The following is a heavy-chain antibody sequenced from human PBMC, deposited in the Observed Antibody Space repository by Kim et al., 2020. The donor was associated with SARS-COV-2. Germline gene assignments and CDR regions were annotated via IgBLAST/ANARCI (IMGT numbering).Heavy chain of an antibody. D-gene: IGHD2-8*01. Sequence: ASVKVSCQASGYTFTSYDISWVRQAPGQGLEWIGWISPYNGRTNVLQKLQGRVTMTADTTRNTVYMELSSLGSDDTAVYYCAREMYDVRDHSPGSALDYW. V-gene: IGHV1-18*01. CDR3: AREMYDVRDHSPGSALDY. CDR1: GYTFTSYD. CDR2: ISPYNGRT. J-gene: IGHJ4*01.